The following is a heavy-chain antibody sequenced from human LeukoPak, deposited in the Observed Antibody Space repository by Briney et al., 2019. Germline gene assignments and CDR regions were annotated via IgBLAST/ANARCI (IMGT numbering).Heavy chain of an antibody. J-gene: IGHJ4*02. V-gene: IGHV3-7*01. CDR3: ARGHYDVLAASYKWTPDY. D-gene: IGHD3-9*01. CDR2: INTDGSER. CDR1: GFTISGHW. Sequence: GGSLRLSCAASGFTISGHWMAWVRQAPGKGLEGVADINTDGSERYYVDSVRGRFNISRDNAKNSVYLQMNSLGVEDAAVYYCARGHYDVLAASYKWTPDYWGQGTLVTVSS.